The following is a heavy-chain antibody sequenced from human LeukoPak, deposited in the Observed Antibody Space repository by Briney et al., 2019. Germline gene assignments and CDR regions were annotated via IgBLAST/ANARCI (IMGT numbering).Heavy chain of an antibody. CDR3: AREPSRGISMIRGGFAS. Sequence: SETLSLTCDVSGGSIRNSHRWTWVRPPPGEGLEWSGEIYHIGSTNYNPPLKSRATISIEASKNQFSLEVTPVTAADTAIYYCAREPSRGISMIRGGFASWGQGTLVTVSS. CDR1: GGSIRNSHR. V-gene: IGHV4-4*02. D-gene: IGHD3-10*01. J-gene: IGHJ4*02. CDR2: IYHIGST.